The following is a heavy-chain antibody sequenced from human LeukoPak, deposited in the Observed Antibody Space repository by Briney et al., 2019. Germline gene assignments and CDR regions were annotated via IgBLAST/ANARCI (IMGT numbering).Heavy chain of an antibody. D-gene: IGHD3-22*01. CDR3: ARGGRDYYDSSGFDY. CDR1: GGSFSGYY. V-gene: IGHV4-34*01. CDR2: INHSGST. Sequence: SETLSLTCAVYGGSFSGYYWSWIRQPPGKGLEWIGEINHSGSTNYNPSLKSRVTISVDTSKNQFSLKLSSVTAADTAVYYCARGGRDYYDSSGFDYWGQGTLVTVSS. J-gene: IGHJ4*02.